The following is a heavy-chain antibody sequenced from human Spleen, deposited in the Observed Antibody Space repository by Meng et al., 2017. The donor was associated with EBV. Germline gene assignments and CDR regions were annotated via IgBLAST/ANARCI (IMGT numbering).Heavy chain of an antibody. CDR2: IFSMFGTT. J-gene: IGHJ4*02. Sequence: QVQLLQSGAEVKKPGSSVRVSCKASGGSISSYAVSWVRQAPGQGLEWMAGIFSMFGTTNNTQKFQGRVTVTADRSTNTAYMELSSLRSEDTAVYYCAIGITFFGVVRSWGQGTLVTVSS. CDR3: AIGITFFGVVRS. CDR1: GGSISSYA. D-gene: IGHD3-3*01. V-gene: IGHV1-69*06.